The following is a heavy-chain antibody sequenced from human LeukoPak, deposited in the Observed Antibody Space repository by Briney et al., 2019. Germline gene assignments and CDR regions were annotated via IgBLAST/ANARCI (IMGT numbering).Heavy chain of an antibody. CDR2: INPNSGGT. CDR3: AGRLGYCSSARCPSP. CDR1: GYTFTGYY. V-gene: IGHV1-2*06. D-gene: IGHD2-2*01. J-gene: IGHJ3*01. Sequence: ASVKVSCKASGYTFTGYYIHWVRQAPGQGLEWMGRINPNSGGTNYAQKFQGRVTMTRDTSISTAYMELSGLRSDDTAVYYRAGRLGYCSSARCPSPWGQGTMVTVSS.